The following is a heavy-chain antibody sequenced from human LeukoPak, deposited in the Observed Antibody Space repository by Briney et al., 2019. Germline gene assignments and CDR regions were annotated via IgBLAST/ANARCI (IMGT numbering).Heavy chain of an antibody. D-gene: IGHD1-1*01. V-gene: IGHV3-7*01. J-gene: IGHJ4*02. CDR2: IKQDGSEK. CDR3: ARMSTTWRGLDY. CDR1: GSTLSTNG. Sequence: PGGSLRPSCAGPGSTLSTNGMTWARQPPGKGLEWGANIKQDGSEKYYVDSVKGRFTFSRDNAKNSLYLQMNSLRAEDTAVYYCARMSTTWRGLDYWGQGTQVIVSS.